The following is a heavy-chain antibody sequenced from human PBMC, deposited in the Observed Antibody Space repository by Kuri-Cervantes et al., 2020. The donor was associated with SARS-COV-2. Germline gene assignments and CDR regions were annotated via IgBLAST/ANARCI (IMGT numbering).Heavy chain of an antibody. J-gene: IGHJ1*01. CDR1: GFTFSSYG. V-gene: IGHV3-30*18. Sequence: GGSLRLSCAASGFTFSSYGMHWVRQAPGKGLEWVXVISYDGSNKYYADSVKGRFTISRDNSKNTLYLQMNSLRAEDHGXYYCAKEMGXTKYFQHWGQGTLVTVSS. CDR3: AKEMGXTKYFQH. CDR2: ISYDGSNK. D-gene: IGHD1-26*01.